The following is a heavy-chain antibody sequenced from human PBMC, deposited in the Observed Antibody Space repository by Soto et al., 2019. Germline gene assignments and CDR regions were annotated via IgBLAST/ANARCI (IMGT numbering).Heavy chain of an antibody. J-gene: IGHJ5*02. V-gene: IGHV4-61*01. CDR2: IYYTGST. Sequence: SETLSLTCTVSGGSVSSGSYYWSWIRQPPGKGLEWIGYIYYTGSTYYNPSLKSRVTISVDTSKNQFSLKLSSVTAADTAVYYCARVKRVSRWFDPWGQGTLVTVS. CDR3: ARVKRVSRWFDP. CDR1: GGSVSSGSYY.